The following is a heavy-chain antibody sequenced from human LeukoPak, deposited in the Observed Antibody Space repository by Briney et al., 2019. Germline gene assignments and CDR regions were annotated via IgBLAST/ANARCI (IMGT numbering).Heavy chain of an antibody. J-gene: IGHJ4*02. CDR1: GGSTSSGGYS. CDR3: ARVRHSSGYYYVVDYFDY. V-gene: IGHV4-30-2*01. D-gene: IGHD3-22*01. Sequence: SETLSLTCAVSGGSTSSGGYSWSWIRQPPGKGLEWIGYIYHSGSTYYNPSLKSRVTISVDRSKNQFSLKLSSVTAADTAVYYCARVRHSSGYYYVVDYFDYWGQGTLVTVSS. CDR2: IYHSGST.